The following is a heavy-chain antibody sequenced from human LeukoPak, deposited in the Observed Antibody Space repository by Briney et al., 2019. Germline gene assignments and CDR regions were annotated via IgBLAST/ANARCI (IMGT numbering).Heavy chain of an antibody. CDR2: ISGSSSGSTSII. J-gene: IGHJ4*02. CDR1: GIIFSTYA. CDR3: ARDFWSGYYTED. V-gene: IGHV3-48*04. Sequence: GGSLRLSCEFSGIIFSTYAMNRVRQAPGKGLEGISYISGSSSGSTSIIHYADSVKGRFTISRDNAKNSLHLQMDSLSAEDTAVYYCARDFWSGYYTEDWGQGALVIVSS. D-gene: IGHD3-3*01.